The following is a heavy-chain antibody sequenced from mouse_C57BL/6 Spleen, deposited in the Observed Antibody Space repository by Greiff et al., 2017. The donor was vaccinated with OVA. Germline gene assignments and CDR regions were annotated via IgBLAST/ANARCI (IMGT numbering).Heavy chain of an antibody. CDR2: ISSGGSYT. V-gene: IGHV5-6*02. D-gene: IGHD2-1*01. J-gene: IGHJ4*01. Sequence: DVMLVESGGDLVKPGGSLKLSCAASGFTFSSYGMSWVRQTPDKRLEWVATISSGGSYTYYPDSVKGRFTISRDNAKNTLYLQMSSLKSEDTAMYYCARAFYYGNYEGNAMDYWGQGTSVTVSS. CDR1: GFTFSSYG. CDR3: ARAFYYGNYEGNAMDY.